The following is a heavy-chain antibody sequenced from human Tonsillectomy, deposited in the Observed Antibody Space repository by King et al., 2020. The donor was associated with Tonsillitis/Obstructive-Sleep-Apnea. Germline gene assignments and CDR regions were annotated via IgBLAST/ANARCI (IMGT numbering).Heavy chain of an antibody. CDR1: GFTFSSYD. CDR2: IGTAGDT. CDR3: ARGSSFRRGYYDGSGYFDS. Sequence: VQLVESGGGLVQPGESLRLSCAASGFTFSSYDMHWVRHATGKGLEWVSGIGTAGDTYYPGSVKGRFTISRENAQNSLYLHMNSLRAGDTAVYYCARGSSFRRGYYDGSGYFDSWGQGTLVTVSS. D-gene: IGHD3-22*01. J-gene: IGHJ4*02. V-gene: IGHV3-13*04.